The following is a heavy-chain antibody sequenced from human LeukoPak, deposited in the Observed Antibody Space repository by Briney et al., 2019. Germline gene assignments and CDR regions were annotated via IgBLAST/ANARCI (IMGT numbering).Heavy chain of an antibody. V-gene: IGHV3-23*01. CDR3: AKHSTGVEC. CDR1: GFTFRTFA. CDR2: IDGSGGST. D-gene: IGHD3-10*01. J-gene: IGHJ2*01. Sequence: PGGSLRLSCAASGFTFRTFAMSWVRQALKKGLEWVSGIDGSGGSTQYADSVKGRFTISGDNSKNTLYLQMNSLRAEDTAVYYCAKHSTGVECWGRGTLVTVSS.